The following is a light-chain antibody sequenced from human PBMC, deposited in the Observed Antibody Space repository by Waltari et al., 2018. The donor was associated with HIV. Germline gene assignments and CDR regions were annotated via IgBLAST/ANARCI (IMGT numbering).Light chain of an antibody. CDR2: DAS. Sequence: EIVLTQSPGTLSLSPGDRATLSCRASQHVGSRRLAWYQRKPGQAPRLLIYDASTRATGIPDRFSGSGSGTDFTLTINRLEPEDFAVYFCQQYGDTPLTFGGGTKVEIK. J-gene: IGKJ4*01. CDR1: QHVGSRR. CDR3: QQYGDTPLT. V-gene: IGKV3-20*01.